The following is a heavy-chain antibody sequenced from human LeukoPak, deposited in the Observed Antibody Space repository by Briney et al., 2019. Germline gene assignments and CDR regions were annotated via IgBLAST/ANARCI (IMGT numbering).Heavy chain of an antibody. CDR2: IIPIFGTA. D-gene: IGHD3-22*01. Sequence: SVKVSCKASGGTFSSYAISWVRQAPGQGLEWMGGIIPIFGTANYAQKFQGRVTVTTDESTSTAYMELSSLRSEDTAVYYCVYYDSSGYLYYFDYWGQGTLVTVSS. V-gene: IGHV1-69*05. CDR1: GGTFSSYA. J-gene: IGHJ4*02. CDR3: VYYDSSGYLYYFDY.